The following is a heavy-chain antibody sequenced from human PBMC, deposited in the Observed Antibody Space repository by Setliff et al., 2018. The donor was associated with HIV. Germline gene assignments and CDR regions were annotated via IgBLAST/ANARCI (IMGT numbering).Heavy chain of an antibody. CDR3: AKDQSSAGYYFDS. V-gene: IGHV3-23*01. D-gene: IGHD6-25*01. Sequence: PGGSLRLSCAASGFTFSAYWMSWVRQAPGKGLEWVSGISGSGGSTYYADSVKGRFTISRDNSKNTLYLQMNSLRAEDTAVYYCAKDQSSAGYYFDSWGQGTLVTVSS. CDR1: GFTFSAYW. J-gene: IGHJ4*02. CDR2: ISGSGGST.